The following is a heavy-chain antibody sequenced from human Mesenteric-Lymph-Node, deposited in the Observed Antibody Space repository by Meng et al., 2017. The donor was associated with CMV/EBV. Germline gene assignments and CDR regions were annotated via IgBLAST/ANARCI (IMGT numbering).Heavy chain of an antibody. CDR3: AKGGPGIAAADSLFDP. J-gene: IGHJ5*02. D-gene: IGHD6-13*01. Sequence: GGSLRLSCAASGFTVSSNYMSWVRQAPGKGLEWVANIKQDGSEKYYVDSVKGRFTISRDNSKNTLYLQMNSLRVEDTAVYYCAKGGPGIAAADSLFDPWGQGTLVTVSS. CDR2: IKQDGSEK. CDR1: GFTVSSNY. V-gene: IGHV3-7*03.